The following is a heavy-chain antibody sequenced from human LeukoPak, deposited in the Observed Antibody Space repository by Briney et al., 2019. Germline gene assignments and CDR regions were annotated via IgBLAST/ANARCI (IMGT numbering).Heavy chain of an antibody. CDR2: IYYSGST. D-gene: IGHD3-3*01. V-gene: IGHV4-39*01. CDR3: ARLRGRSLEHRFGAFDI. Sequence: SETLSLTCTVSGGSISSSSYYWGWIRQPPGKGLEWIGSIYYSGSTYYNPSLKSRVTISVDTSKNQFSLKLSSVTAADTAVYYCARLRGRSLEHRFGAFDIWGQGTMVTVSS. CDR1: GGSISSSSYY. J-gene: IGHJ3*02.